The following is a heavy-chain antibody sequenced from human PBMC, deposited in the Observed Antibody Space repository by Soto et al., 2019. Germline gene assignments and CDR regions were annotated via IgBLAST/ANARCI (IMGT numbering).Heavy chain of an antibody. CDR2: IKQDGSEK. CDR3: ARADYGSGSYPYLYYYYYMDV. J-gene: IGHJ6*03. D-gene: IGHD3-10*01. V-gene: IGHV3-7*01. Sequence: PGGSLRLSCAASGFTFSSYWMSWVRQAPGKGLEWVANIKQDGSEKYYVDSVKGRFTISRDNAKNSLYLQMNSLRAEDTAVYYCARADYGSGSYPYLYYYYYMDVWGKGTTVTVSS. CDR1: GFTFSSYW.